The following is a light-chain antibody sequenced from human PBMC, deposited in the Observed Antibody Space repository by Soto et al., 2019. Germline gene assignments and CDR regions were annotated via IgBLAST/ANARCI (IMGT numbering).Light chain of an antibody. J-gene: IGKJ1*01. CDR1: QSVSSS. V-gene: IGKV3-15*01. CDR3: QQYNNWWT. CDR2: GAS. Sequence: EIVMTQSPATLSVSPGERATLSCRASQSVSSSLAWYQQKPGQASRLLIYGASTRATGIPARFSGSGSETEFTLTISSLQSEDFAVYYCQQYNNWWTFGQGTKVEIK.